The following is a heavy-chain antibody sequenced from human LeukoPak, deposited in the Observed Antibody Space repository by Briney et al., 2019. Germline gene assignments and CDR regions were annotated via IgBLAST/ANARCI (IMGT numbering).Heavy chain of an antibody. J-gene: IGHJ5*02. CDR3: ARQRPGRSSWLNWFDP. D-gene: IGHD6-13*01. Sequence: SQTLSLTCTVSGGSISSGGYYWSWIRQHPGKGLEWIGYIYYSGSTNYNPSLKSRVTISVDTSKNQFSLKLSSVTAADTAVYYCARQRPGRSSWLNWFDPWGQGTLVTVSS. V-gene: IGHV4-31*03. CDR2: IYYSGST. CDR1: GGSISSGGYY.